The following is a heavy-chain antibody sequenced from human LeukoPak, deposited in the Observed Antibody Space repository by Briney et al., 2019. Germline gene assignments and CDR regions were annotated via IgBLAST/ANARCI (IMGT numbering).Heavy chain of an antibody. J-gene: IGHJ4*02. D-gene: IGHD1-1*01. CDR2: ISYDGLNK. CDR1: GFTFNDHP. V-gene: IGHV3-30-3*01. Sequence: GGSLRLSCAASGFTFNDHPMHWIRLAPHKGLQWVAVISYDGLNKYYSHSAKDRFTVPRDNVSNILYLQMNRLRTEDTAVYYCARDLGILWKLAYSWGQGTLVTVSS. CDR3: ARDLGILWKLAYS.